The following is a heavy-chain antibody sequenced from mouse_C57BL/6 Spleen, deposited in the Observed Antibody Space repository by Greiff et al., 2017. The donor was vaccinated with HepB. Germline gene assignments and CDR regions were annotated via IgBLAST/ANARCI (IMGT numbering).Heavy chain of an antibody. V-gene: IGHV5-9*01. Sequence: EVQLQQSGGGLVKPGGSLKLSCAASGFTFSSYTMSWVRQTPEKRLEWVATISGGGGNTYYPDSVKGRFTISRDNAKNTLYLQMSSLRSEDTALYYCARQGTTVVATYWYFDVWGTGTTVTVSS. CDR3: ARQGTTVVATYWYFDV. J-gene: IGHJ1*03. CDR1: GFTFSSYT. D-gene: IGHD1-1*01. CDR2: ISGGGGNT.